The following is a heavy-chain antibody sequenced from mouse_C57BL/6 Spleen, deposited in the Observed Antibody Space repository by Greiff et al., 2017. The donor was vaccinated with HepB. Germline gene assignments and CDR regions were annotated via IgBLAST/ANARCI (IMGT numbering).Heavy chain of an antibody. D-gene: IGHD2-3*01. V-gene: IGHV1-55*01. CDR2: IYPGSGST. CDR3: AREGAIGVYDLYDFDY. CDR1: GYTFTSYW. J-gene: IGHJ2*01. Sequence: QVQLQQPGAELVKPGASVKMSCKASGYTFTSYWITWVKQRPGQGLEWIGDIYPGSGSTNYNEKFKSKATLTVDTSSSTAYMQLSSLTSEDSAVYYCAREGAIGVYDLYDFDYWGQGTTLTVSS.